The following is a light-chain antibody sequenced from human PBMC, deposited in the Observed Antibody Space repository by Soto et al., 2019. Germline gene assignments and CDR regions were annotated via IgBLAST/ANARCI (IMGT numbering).Light chain of an antibody. V-gene: IGKV3-20*01. CDR1: QSVSSN. CDR3: QQYGSSPRP. Sequence: EIVMTQSPATLSVSPGEGATLSCRASQSVSSNLSWYQRTPVQAPRLLLYGASSRATGIPDRFSGSGSGTDFTLTISRLEPEDFAVYYCQQYGSSPRPFGQGTKVAIK. J-gene: IGKJ1*01. CDR2: GAS.